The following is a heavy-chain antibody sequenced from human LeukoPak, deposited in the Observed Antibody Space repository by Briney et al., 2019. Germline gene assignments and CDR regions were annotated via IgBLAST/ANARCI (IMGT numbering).Heavy chain of an antibody. CDR2: ISRSSSTI. V-gene: IGHV3-48*01. CDR3: ARWYYDFWSGYSYYFDY. D-gene: IGHD3-3*01. J-gene: IGHJ4*02. CDR1: GFTFNKYS. Sequence: GGSLRLSCAASGFTFNKYSMNWVRQAPGKGLEWVSYISRSSSTIYYADSVKGRVTISRDNAKNSLYLQMNSLRAEDTAVYYCARWYYDFWSGYSYYFDYWGQGTLVTVSS.